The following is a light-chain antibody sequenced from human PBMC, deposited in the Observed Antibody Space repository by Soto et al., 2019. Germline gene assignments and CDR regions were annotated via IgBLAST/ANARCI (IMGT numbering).Light chain of an antibody. Sequence: EIVMTQSPATLSVSPGVRATLSCRASQSVSSNLAWYQQKPGQAPRLLIYGASTRATGIPARFSGSGSGTVFTLTISSLQSEDFAVYYCQQYDSWPPWTFGQGTKVEVK. J-gene: IGKJ1*01. CDR3: QQYDSWPPWT. CDR1: QSVSSN. CDR2: GAS. V-gene: IGKV3-15*01.